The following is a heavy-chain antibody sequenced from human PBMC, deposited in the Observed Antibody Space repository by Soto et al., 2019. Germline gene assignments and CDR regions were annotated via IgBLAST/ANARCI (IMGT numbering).Heavy chain of an antibody. CDR2: IYSGGST. Sequence: EVQLVESGGGLVQPGGSLRLSCAASGFTVSSNYMSWVRQAPGKGLEWVSVIYSGGSTYYADSVNGRFTISRDNSKNTLYLQMNSLRAEDTAVYYCARDRSRDSSGYPFDYWGQGTLVTVSS. J-gene: IGHJ4*02. D-gene: IGHD3-22*01. CDR1: GFTVSSNY. V-gene: IGHV3-66*01. CDR3: ARDRSRDSSGYPFDY.